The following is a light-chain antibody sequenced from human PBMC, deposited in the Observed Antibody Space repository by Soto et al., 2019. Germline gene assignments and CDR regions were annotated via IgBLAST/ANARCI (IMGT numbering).Light chain of an antibody. Sequence: SYQLTQPPSVSVAPGQTSRITCGGNNIGSKSVHWYQQKPGQATVLVVYDDSDRPSGIPERFYGSNSGNTATLTISRVEVGDEADYYFQVWDSSRDHYVFGTGTKVTV. CDR2: DDS. CDR1: NIGSKS. CDR3: QVWDSSRDHYV. J-gene: IGLJ1*01. V-gene: IGLV3-21*02.